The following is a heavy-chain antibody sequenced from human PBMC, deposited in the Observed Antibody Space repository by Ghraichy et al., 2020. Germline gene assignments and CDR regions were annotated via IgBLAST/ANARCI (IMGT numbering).Heavy chain of an antibody. J-gene: IGHJ6*02. D-gene: IGHD3-10*01. V-gene: IGHV5-51*01. CDR3: ARHGSGSYQYYYYYGMDV. CDR1: GYSFTSYW. Sequence: GESLNISCKGSGYSFTSYWIGWVRQLPGKGLEWMGIIYPGDSDTRYSPSFQGQVTISADKSISTAYLQWSSLKASDTAMYYCARHGSGSYQYYYYYGMDVWGQGTTVTVSS. CDR2: IYPGDSDT.